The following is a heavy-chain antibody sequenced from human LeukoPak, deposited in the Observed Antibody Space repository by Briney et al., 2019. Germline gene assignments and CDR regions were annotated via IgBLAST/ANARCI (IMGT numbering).Heavy chain of an antibody. CDR2: ISAYNGNT. D-gene: IGHD1-26*01. CDR1: GYTFTSYG. V-gene: IGHV1-18*01. CDR3: ARDWDYSGSYWERLPLDY. J-gene: IGHJ4*02. Sequence: ASVKVSCKASGYTFTSYGISWVRQAPGQGLEWMGWISAYNGNTNCAQKLQGRVTMTTDTSTSTAYMELRSLRSDDTAVYYCARDWDYSGSYWERLPLDYWGQGTLVTVSS.